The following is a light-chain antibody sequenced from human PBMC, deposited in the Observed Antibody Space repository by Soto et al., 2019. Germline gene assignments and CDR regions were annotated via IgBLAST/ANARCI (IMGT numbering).Light chain of an antibody. Sequence: QPASVSGSPGQSITISCTGTSSDVGSYNLVSWYQQHPGKAPKLMIYEGSKRPSGVSNRFSGSKSGNTASLTISGLQAEDEADYYCCSYAGSRGLVFGGGTKLTVL. V-gene: IGLV2-23*01. CDR1: SSDVGSYNL. J-gene: IGLJ2*01. CDR2: EGS. CDR3: CSYAGSRGLV.